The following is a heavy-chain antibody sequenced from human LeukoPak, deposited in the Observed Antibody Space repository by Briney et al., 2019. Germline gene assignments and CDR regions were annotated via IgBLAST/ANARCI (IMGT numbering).Heavy chain of an antibody. J-gene: IGHJ6*02. CDR2: IIPIFGTA. D-gene: IGHD6-13*01. V-gene: IGHV1-69*13. Sequence: SVKVSCKASGGTLSSYAISWVRQAPGQGLEWMGGIIPIFGTANYAQKFQGRVTITADESTSTAYMELSSLRSEDTAVYYCARALAAAPYYYYGMDVWGQGTLVTVSS. CDR1: GGTLSSYA. CDR3: ARALAAAPYYYYGMDV.